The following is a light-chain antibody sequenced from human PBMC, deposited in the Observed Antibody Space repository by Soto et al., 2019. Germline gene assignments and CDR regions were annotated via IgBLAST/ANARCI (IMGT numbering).Light chain of an antibody. CDR1: SSDVGGYNY. CDR3: SSYTSSSTLAYV. CDR2: DVS. Sequence: QCLLTQPASGSGSPGQSITTSSTGTSSDVGGYNYVSWYQQHPGKAPKLMIYDVSNRPSGVSNRFSGSKSGNTASLTISGLQAEDEADYYCSSYTSSSTLAYVFGTGTKVTVL. V-gene: IGLV2-14*01. J-gene: IGLJ1*01.